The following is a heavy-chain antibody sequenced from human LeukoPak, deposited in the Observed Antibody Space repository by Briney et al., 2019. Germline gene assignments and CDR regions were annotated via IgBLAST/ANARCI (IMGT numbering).Heavy chain of an antibody. D-gene: IGHD6-13*01. V-gene: IGHV1-18*01. J-gene: IGHJ4*02. Sequence: KLQGRVTMTTDTSTSTAYMELSSLRSEDTAVYYCARAGSSWPSLLYYFDYWGQGTLVTVSS. CDR3: ARAGSSWPSLLYYFDY.